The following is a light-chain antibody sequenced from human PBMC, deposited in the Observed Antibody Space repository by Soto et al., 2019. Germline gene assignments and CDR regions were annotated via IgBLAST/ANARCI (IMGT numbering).Light chain of an antibody. CDR3: GSWASSLSVYV. CDR2: DDN. J-gene: IGLJ1*01. CDR1: SSNIGGNS. Sequence: QSVLTQPPSVSAAPEQKVTISFSGSSSNIGGNSVSWYQQLPGTAPKLLIYDDNKRPSGIPDRFSGSKSGTSATLGITGFQTGDEADYYCGSWASSLSVYVLGTRTKVTV. V-gene: IGLV1-51*01.